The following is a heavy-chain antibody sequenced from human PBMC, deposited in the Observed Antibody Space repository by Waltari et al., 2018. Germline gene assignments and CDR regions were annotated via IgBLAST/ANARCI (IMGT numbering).Heavy chain of an antibody. D-gene: IGHD6-13*01. V-gene: IGHV1-46*01. CDR2: IDPDGGGT. J-gene: IGHJ4*02. Sequence: QVQLVQSGAEVERPGASVRISCKASGYPFTNYYFHWLRQAPGRGFEWRGIIDPDGGGTTYAPKFRDRLSLTRDTSTSVLYMALDNLNSDDSAIYFCARGRGTLGQLLVTYWGQGTQVLVSS. CDR1: GYPFTNYY. CDR3: ARGRGTLGQLLVTY.